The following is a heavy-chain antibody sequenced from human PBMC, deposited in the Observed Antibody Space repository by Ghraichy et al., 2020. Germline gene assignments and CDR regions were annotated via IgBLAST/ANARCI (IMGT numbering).Heavy chain of an antibody. J-gene: IGHJ6*03. CDR2: IYYSGST. CDR3: ARVKAPGYSYGWDYYYYYYMDV. V-gene: IGHV4-59*01. CDR1: GGSISSYY. Sequence: SETLSLTCPVSGGSISSYYWSWIRQPPGKGLEWIGYIYYSGSTNYNPSLKSRVTISVDTSKNQFSLKLSSVTAADTAVYYCARVKAPGYSYGWDYYYYYYMDVWGKGTTVTFSS. D-gene: IGHD5-18*01.